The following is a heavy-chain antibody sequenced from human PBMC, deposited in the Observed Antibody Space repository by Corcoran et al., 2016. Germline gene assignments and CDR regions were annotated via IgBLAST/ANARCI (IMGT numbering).Heavy chain of an antibody. J-gene: IGHJ6*02. V-gene: IGHV6-1*01. CDR3: ARIVGDTVDV. D-gene: IGHD1-26*01. CDR2: TYYRSKWST. CDR1: GDSVSSNSAA. Sequence: QVQLQQSGPGLVKPSQTLSLTCAISGDSVSSNSAAWNWIRQSPSRGLEWLGRTYYRSKWSTDYAVSVKSRITINPDTSKNQFSLHLNSVTPDDTAVYDCARIVGDTVDVWGHGTTVTVSS.